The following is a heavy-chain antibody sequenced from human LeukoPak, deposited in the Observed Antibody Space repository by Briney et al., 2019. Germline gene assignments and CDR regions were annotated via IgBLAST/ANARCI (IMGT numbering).Heavy chain of an antibody. D-gene: IGHD1-26*01. J-gene: IGHJ4*02. CDR2: IKSKTDGGTT. V-gene: IGHV3-15*01. CDR1: GFTISNAW. Sequence: GGSLRLSCAASGFTISNAWMSWVRQAPGKGLEWVGRIKSKTDGGTTDYAAPVKGRFTISRDDSKNTLYLQMNSLKTEDTAVYYCTTDSYLGARGLGYWGQGTLVTVSS. CDR3: TTDSYLGARGLGY.